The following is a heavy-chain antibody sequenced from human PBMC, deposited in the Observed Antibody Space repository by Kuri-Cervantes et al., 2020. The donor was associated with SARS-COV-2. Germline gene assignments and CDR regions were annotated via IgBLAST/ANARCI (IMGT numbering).Heavy chain of an antibody. D-gene: IGHD3-3*01. V-gene: IGHV3-7*05. CDR1: GFTLRNYW. CDR3: ARDYHDFWSGYYPFEY. J-gene: IGHJ4*02. Sequence: GESLKISCAAPGFTLRNYWMSWVRQAPGKGLEWVANIKQDGSERYYVDSVKGRFTISRDNTKNSLYLQMNSLRAEDSAVYYCARDYHDFWSGYYPFEYWGQGTLVTVSS. CDR2: IKQDGSER.